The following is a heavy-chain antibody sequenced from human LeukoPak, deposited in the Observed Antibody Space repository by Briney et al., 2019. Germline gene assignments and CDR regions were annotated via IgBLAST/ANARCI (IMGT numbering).Heavy chain of an antibody. CDR2: TYYRSKWYN. J-gene: IGHJ4*02. CDR1: GDSVSSNSAA. Sequence: SQTLSLTCAISGDSVSSNSAAWNWIRQSPSRGLEWLGRTYYRSKWYNDYAVSVKSRTTINPDTSKNQFSLQLNSVTPEDTAVYYCARGVMATIFDFGPREFDYWGQGTLVTVSS. D-gene: IGHD5-24*01. V-gene: IGHV6-1*01. CDR3: ARGVMATIFDFGPREFDY.